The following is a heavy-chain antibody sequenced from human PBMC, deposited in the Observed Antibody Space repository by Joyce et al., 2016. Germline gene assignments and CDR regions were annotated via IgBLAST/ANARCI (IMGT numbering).Heavy chain of an antibody. CDR1: GSSFNTYA. V-gene: IGHV3-30-3*01. D-gene: IGHD1-14*01. CDR2: ISTDGGNR. J-gene: IGHJ4*02. Sequence: QVQLGESGGGVVQPGRSLRLSCAASGSSFNTYAMHWVRQAPGKGLDWVAVISTDGGNRFYADSVQGRFTISRDNSKNTLYLQMNSLRGDDTAVYYCARDPRAATRNYFDFWGRGTLVTVSS. CDR3: ARDPRAATRNYFDF.